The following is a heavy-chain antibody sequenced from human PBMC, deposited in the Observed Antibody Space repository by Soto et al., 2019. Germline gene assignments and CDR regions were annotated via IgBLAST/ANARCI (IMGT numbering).Heavy chain of an antibody. D-gene: IGHD6-13*01. V-gene: IGHV1-46*01. J-gene: IGHJ6*02. CDR2: INASGGST. CDR1: GYTFTSYY. CDR3: ARGPGGIAAAGTSANYYYYYGMDV. Sequence: QVQLVQSGAEVKKPGASVKVSCKASGYTFTSYYMHWVRQAPGQGLEWMGIINASGGSTSYAQKFQGRVTMTRDTSTSTVYMELSSLRSEDTAVYYCARGPGGIAAAGTSANYYYYYGMDVWGQGTTVTVSS.